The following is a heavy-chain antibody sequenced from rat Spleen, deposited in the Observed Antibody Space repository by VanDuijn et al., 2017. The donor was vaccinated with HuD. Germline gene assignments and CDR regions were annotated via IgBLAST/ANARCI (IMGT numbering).Heavy chain of an antibody. Sequence: EVQLVESGGGLVQPGRSLKVSCVASGFTFKNYWMSWIRQAPGKGLEWVASITNSGGSIHYPDSVKGRFTISRDNVQNILYLQMDSLRSEDTATYYCTTDRPGALMEAWGQGASVTVSS. CDR2: ITNSGGSI. CDR3: TTDRPGALMEA. CDR1: GFTFKNYW. D-gene: IGHD5-1*01. V-gene: IGHV5-31*01. J-gene: IGHJ4*01.